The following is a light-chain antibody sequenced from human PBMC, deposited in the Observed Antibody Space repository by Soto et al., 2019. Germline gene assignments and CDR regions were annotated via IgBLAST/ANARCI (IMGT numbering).Light chain of an antibody. Sequence: QSALTQPPSASGSPGQSVTISCTGTSSDVGAYIFVSWYQQHPGKAPKLMVYDVNRRPPGVPDRFFGSKSGNTVSLTVSGLQAEDEADYYCVSFVGGTYVFGTGTKVTVL. CDR3: VSFVGGTYV. J-gene: IGLJ1*01. CDR2: DVN. V-gene: IGLV2-8*01. CDR1: SSDVGAYIF.